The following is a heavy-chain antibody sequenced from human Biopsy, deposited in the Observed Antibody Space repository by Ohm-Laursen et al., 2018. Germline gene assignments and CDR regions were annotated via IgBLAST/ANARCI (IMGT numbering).Heavy chain of an antibody. J-gene: IGHJ6*02. V-gene: IGHV1-24*01. Sequence: ASVKVSCKVSGYTLTELSMHWVRQAPGKGLEWMGGIITVSETAGYAERFQGRVTITADVTTTTAYMDLSGLRSEDTAVYYCVAYPSSGFFENNDDFAMDVWGQGTTVMVSS. CDR3: VAYPSSGFFENNDDFAMDV. CDR1: GYTLTELS. D-gene: IGHD6-19*01. CDR2: IITVSETA.